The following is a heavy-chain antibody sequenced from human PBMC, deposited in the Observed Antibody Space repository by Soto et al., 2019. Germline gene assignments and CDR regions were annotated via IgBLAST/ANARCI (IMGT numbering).Heavy chain of an antibody. J-gene: IGHJ4*02. CDR3: AKVWVDYGDILDY. CDR1: GFTFSSYG. D-gene: IGHD4-17*01. V-gene: IGHV3-30*18. CDR2: ISYDGSNK. Sequence: QVQLVESGGGVVQPGRSLRLSCAASGFTFSSYGMHWVRQAPGKGLEWVAVISYDGSNKYYADSVKGRFTISRDNSKNTLYLQMNSLRAEDTAVYYCAKVWVDYGDILDYWGQGTLVTVSS.